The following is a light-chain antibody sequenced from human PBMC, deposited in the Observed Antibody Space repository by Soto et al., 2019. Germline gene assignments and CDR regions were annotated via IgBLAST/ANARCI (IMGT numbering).Light chain of an antibody. CDR3: QQLNSYPIT. J-gene: IGKJ4*01. V-gene: IGKV1-9*01. CDR1: QGISSY. Sequence: DIQLTQSPSFLSASVGDRVTITCWASQGISSYLAWYQQKPGKAPKLLIYAASTLESGVSSRFSGSRSGTEFTLAISSLQPEDLATYYCQQLNSYPITFGGGTKVEL. CDR2: AAS.